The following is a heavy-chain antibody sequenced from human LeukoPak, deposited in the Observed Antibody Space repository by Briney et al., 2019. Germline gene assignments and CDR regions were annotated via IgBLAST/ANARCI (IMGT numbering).Heavy chain of an antibody. CDR1: GYSFTTYW. CDR2: IYPGDSDT. Sequence: GESLKISCEASGYSFTTYWIGRVRQMPGKGLEPTGIIYPGDSDTRYSPSFQGQVTISADKSINTAYLQWSSLKASDTAMYYCARQHGSGSYYSRAIDYWGQGTLVTVSS. J-gene: IGHJ4*02. D-gene: IGHD3-10*01. CDR3: ARQHGSGSYYSRAIDY. V-gene: IGHV5-51*01.